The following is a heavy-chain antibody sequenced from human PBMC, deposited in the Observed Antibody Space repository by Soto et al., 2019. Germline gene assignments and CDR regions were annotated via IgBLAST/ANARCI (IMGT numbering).Heavy chain of an antibody. J-gene: IGHJ4*02. Sequence: GGSLRLSCVASGFTFSDYSMVWVRQAPGKGLEWVSSISSSSTIYYADSVKGRFTISRDNVQNSLYLQMHSLRAEDTAVYYCARERGSGWTFDYWGQGTLVTVSS. CDR2: ISSSSTI. V-gene: IGHV3-48*01. CDR1: GFTFSDYS. D-gene: IGHD6-19*01. CDR3: ARERGSGWTFDY.